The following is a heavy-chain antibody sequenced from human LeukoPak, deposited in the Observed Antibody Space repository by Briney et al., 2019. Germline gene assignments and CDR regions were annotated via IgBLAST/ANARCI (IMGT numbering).Heavy chain of an antibody. CDR1: GGSFSGYY. Sequence: PSETLSLTCVVYGGSFSGYYWTRIRQPPGKGLEWIGEINHSANTHYNPSLKSRVTISLDTSKSQFSLNLSSVTAADAAVYYCVGISLALFDYWGQGTLVTVSS. V-gene: IGHV4-34*01. D-gene: IGHD3-16*02. CDR2: INHSANT. J-gene: IGHJ4*02. CDR3: VGISLALFDY.